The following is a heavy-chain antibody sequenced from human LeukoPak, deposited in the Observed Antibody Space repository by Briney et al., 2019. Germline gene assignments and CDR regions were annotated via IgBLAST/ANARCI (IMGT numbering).Heavy chain of an antibody. J-gene: IGHJ3*02. Sequence: ASVKVSCKAPGYTFTSYDINWVRQATGQGLEWMGWINPNSGGTNYAQEFQGRVTMTRDTSISTAYMELSRLRSDDTAVYYCAREYCSSTSCYFRSWGAFDIWGQGTMVTVSS. CDR1: GYTFTSYD. CDR3: AREYCSSTSCYFRSWGAFDI. V-gene: IGHV1-2*02. CDR2: INPNSGGT. D-gene: IGHD2-2*01.